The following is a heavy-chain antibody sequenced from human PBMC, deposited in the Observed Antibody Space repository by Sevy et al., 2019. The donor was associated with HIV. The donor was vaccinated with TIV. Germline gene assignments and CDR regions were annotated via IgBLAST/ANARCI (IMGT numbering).Heavy chain of an antibody. V-gene: IGHV1-2*06. D-gene: IGHD2-15*01. J-gene: IGHJ4*02. Sequence: ASVKVSCKASGYTFTGYYMHWVRQAPGQGLEWMGRINPNSGGTNYAQKFQGRVTMTRDTSISTAYMELSRLRSDDTAEYYCAREVGSGDNFDYWGQGTLVTVSS. CDR1: GYTFTGYY. CDR3: AREVGSGDNFDY. CDR2: INPNSGGT.